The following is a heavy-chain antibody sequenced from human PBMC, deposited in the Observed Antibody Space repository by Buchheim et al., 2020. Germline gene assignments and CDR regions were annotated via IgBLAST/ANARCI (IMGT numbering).Heavy chain of an antibody. J-gene: IGHJ6*02. D-gene: IGHD5-24*01. CDR1: GFTFSSYE. CDR2: ISSSGSTT. CDR3: ARDRGRRWLQLHYYYYYGMDV. Sequence: EVQLVESGGGLVQPGGSLRLSCAASGFTFSSYEMNWVRQAPGKGLEWVSYISSSGSTTYYADSVKGRFTISRDNAKNSLYLQMNSLRAEDTAVYYCARDRGRRWLQLHYYYYYGMDVWGQGTT. V-gene: IGHV3-48*03.